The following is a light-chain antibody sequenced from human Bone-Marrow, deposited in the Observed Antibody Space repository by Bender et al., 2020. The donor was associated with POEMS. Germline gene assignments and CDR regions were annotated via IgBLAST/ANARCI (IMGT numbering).Light chain of an antibody. J-gene: IGLJ2*01. CDR3: SSYAGSNNWVV. V-gene: IGLV1-40*01. Sequence: QSVLTQPPSVSEAPGQTVTISCTGTDSNIGADFDVHWYQQLPGKAPKLLIYRDVNRPAGVPTRFSGSKSGNTASLTVSGLQAEDEADYYCSSYAGSNNWVVFGGGTKLTVL. CDR2: RDV. CDR1: DSNIGADFD.